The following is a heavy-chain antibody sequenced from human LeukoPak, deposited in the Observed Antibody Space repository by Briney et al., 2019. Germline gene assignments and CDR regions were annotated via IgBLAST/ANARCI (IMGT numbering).Heavy chain of an antibody. CDR1: GYTFTGYY. D-gene: IGHD3-10*01. CDR2: INPNSGGT. Sequence: GASVKVSCKASGYTFTGYYMHWVRQAPGQGLEWMGWINPNSGGTNYAQKFQGRVTMTRDTSISTAYMELSRLRSDDTAVYYCARVYGSGSSKGNWFDPWGQGTLVTVSS. J-gene: IGHJ5*02. CDR3: ARVYGSGSSKGNWFDP. V-gene: IGHV1-2*02.